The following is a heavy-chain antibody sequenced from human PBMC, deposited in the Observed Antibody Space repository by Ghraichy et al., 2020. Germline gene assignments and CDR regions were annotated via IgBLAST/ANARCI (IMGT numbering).Heavy chain of an antibody. D-gene: IGHD6-13*01. J-gene: IGHJ5*02. V-gene: IGHV3-7*01. CDR1: GFTFSSFW. CDR3: ARSSNWFNWFDP. CDR2: IKEDGSEK. Sequence: GGSLRLSCAASGFTFSSFWMSWVRQAPGRGVEWVANIKEDGSEKYYVDSVKGRFTISRDNAKNSLYLQMNSLRADDTAVYYCARSSNWFNWFDPWGQGTLVTVSP.